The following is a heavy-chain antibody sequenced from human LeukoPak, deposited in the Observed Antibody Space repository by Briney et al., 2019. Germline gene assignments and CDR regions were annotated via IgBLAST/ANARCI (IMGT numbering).Heavy chain of an antibody. Sequence: GGSLRLSCAASGLTFSSYWMSWVRQAPGKGLEWVANIKQDGSEKYYVDSVKGRFTISRDNAKNSLYLQMNSLRAEDTAVYYCARDTVTIYYYYMDVWGKGTTVTVSS. D-gene: IGHD4-11*01. CDR3: ARDTVTIYYYYMDV. V-gene: IGHV3-7*01. CDR1: GLTFSSYW. CDR2: IKQDGSEK. J-gene: IGHJ6*03.